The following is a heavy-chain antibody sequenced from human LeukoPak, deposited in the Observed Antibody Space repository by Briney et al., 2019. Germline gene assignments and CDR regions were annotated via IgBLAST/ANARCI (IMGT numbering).Heavy chain of an antibody. CDR2: ISGYNGDT. CDR1: GYTFISYG. D-gene: IGHD3-22*01. CDR3: ARLTDSSGFARNDY. V-gene: IGHV1-18*01. J-gene: IGHJ4*02. Sequence: ASVKVSCKASGYTFISYGITWARQAPGQGLEWLGWISGYNGDTKYAQKIEGRVTMTTDASTSTAYLEVRGLRSDDTAMYYCARLTDSSGFARNDYWGQGTLVTVSS.